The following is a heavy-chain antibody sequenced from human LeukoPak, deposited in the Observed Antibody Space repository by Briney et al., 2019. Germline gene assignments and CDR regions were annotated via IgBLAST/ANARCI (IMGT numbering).Heavy chain of an antibody. CDR1: GGSISSGGYS. CDR2: IYHSGST. Sequence: PSETLSLTCAVSGGSISSGGYSWSWLRQPPGKGLEWIGYIYHSGSTYYNPSLKSRVTISVDRSKNQFSLKLSSVTAADTAVYYCARYNWNRNWFDPWGQGTLVTVSS. J-gene: IGHJ5*02. D-gene: IGHD1-20*01. CDR3: ARYNWNRNWFDP. V-gene: IGHV4-30-2*01.